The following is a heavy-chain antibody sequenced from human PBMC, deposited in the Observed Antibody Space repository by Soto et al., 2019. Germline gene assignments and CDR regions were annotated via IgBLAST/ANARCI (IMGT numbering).Heavy chain of an antibody. V-gene: IGHV4-59*08. Sequence: AETLSLTCTVSGGSISSFYWSWIRQPPGKGLEWIGYISHSGSTNYNPSLKSRVTMSVDTSKNQLSLRLNSVTAADTAVYYCANLDMITFGGVIGQTDEFTIWAKGTM. CDR1: GGSISSFY. J-gene: IGHJ3*02. CDR2: ISHSGST. CDR3: ANLDMITFGGVIGQTDEFTI. D-gene: IGHD3-16*02.